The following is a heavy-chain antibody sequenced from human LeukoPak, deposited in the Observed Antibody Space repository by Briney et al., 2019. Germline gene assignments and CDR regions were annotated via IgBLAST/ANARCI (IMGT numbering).Heavy chain of an antibody. CDR3: AREYCSSTSCYLFDY. CDR1: GYSISSGYY. V-gene: IGHV4-38-2*02. CDR2: IYHSGST. Sequence: SSGTLSLTCTVSGYSISSGYYWGRIRQPPGKGLEWIGSIYHSGSTYYNPSLKSRVTISVDTSKNQFSLKLSSVTAADTAVYYCAREYCSSTSCYLFDYWGQGTLVTVSS. J-gene: IGHJ4*02. D-gene: IGHD2-2*01.